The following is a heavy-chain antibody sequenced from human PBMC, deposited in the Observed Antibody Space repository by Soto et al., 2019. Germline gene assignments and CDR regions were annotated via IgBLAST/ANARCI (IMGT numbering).Heavy chain of an antibody. CDR3: ASSPGSYSGSYYYFDY. CDR1: GGSISSYY. D-gene: IGHD1-26*01. CDR2: IYYSGST. V-gene: IGHV4-59*01. Sequence: SETLSLTCTVSGGSISSYYWSWIRQPPGKGLEWIGYIYYSGSTNYNPSLKSRVTISVDTSKNQFSLKLSSVTAADTAVYYCASSPGSYSGSYYYFDYWGQGTLVTVSS. J-gene: IGHJ4*02.